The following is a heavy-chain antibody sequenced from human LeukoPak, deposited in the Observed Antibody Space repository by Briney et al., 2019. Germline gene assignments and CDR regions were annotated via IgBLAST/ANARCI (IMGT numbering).Heavy chain of an antibody. Sequence: AGTLSLSCAVSGGSFSSSSYYWGWIRQPPGKGLEWIGSIYYSWGTYSDPTLKCQLTISIDTSKIQFYLSMSSVTAADTALYYCARGSYDVLTGYSSLGEYWGQVTLVTVAS. J-gene: IGHJ4*02. V-gene: IGHV4-39*01. CDR3: ARGSYDVLTGYSSLGEY. CDR1: GGSFSSSSYY. CDR2: IYYSWGT. D-gene: IGHD3-9*01.